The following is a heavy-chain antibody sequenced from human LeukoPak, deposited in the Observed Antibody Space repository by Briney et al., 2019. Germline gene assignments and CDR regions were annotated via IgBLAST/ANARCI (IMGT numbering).Heavy chain of an antibody. V-gene: IGHV3-23*01. CDR1: GFTFSNYG. D-gene: IGHD6-19*01. CDR2: ISASGGTT. CDR3: AKDRSYRNLGYSSGFDY. J-gene: IGHJ4*02. Sequence: GGTLRLSCAASGFTFSNYGISWVRQAPGKGLEWVSAISASGGTTYYADSVKGHFTISRDNSKNTLYLQMNSLRAEDAAVYYCAKDRSYRNLGYSSGFDYWGQGTLVTVSS.